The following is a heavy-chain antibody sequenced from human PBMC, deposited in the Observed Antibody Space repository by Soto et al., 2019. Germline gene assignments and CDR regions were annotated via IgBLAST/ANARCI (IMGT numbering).Heavy chain of an antibody. J-gene: IGHJ5*02. CDR1: GFTVSSNY. CDR3: ARYCSGGSCYGRFDP. V-gene: IGHV3-66*01. D-gene: IGHD2-15*01. Sequence: PGGSLRLSCAASGFTVSSNYMSWVRQAPGKGLEWVSVIYSGGSTYYADSVKGRFTISRDNSKNTLYLQMNSLRAEDTAVYYCARYCSGGSCYGRFDPWGQGTLVTVSS. CDR2: IYSGGST.